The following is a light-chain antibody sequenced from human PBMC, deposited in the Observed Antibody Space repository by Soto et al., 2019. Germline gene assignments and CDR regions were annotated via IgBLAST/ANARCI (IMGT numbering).Light chain of an antibody. J-gene: IGLJ3*02. CDR1: SSDIGDYNY. CDR3: SSPTTTTPLVV. Sequence: QSALTQPASVSGSPGQSITISCTGASSDIGDYNYVSWYQQYSGKVPKLVIYDVSHRPSGVSNRFSGSKSGNTASLTITGLQAEDEADYYCSSPTTTTPLVVFGGGTKLTVL. CDR2: DVS. V-gene: IGLV2-14*01.